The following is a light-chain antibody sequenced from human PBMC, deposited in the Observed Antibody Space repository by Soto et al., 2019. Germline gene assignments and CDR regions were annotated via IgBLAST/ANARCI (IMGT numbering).Light chain of an antibody. CDR2: EVS. CDR1: SGDVGGSQY. CDR3: SSRTNTSTYV. J-gene: IGLJ1*01. Sequence: QSALTQPASVSGSPGQSVTISCTGTSGDVGGSQYVSWYQQHPGKAPKLIISEVSNRPSGVANRFSGSKSGNTASLTISGLQAEDEADYYCSSRTNTSTYVFGTGTKVTV. V-gene: IGLV2-14*01.